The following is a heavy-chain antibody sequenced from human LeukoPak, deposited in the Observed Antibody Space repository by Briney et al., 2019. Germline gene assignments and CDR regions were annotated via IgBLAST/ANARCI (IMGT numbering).Heavy chain of an antibody. V-gene: IGHV3-73*01. CDR1: GFTFSDSD. D-gene: IGHD1-26*01. J-gene: IGHJ6*02. CDR2: IRDKASNYAT. Sequence: GGSLRLSCAASGFTFSDSDMHWVRQTSGKGLEWVGRIRDKASNYATAYAAPVKGRFTISRDDSKNTACLQMNSLKTEDTAIYYCTYYRRDPRGFYYGMDVWGQGTTVTVSS. CDR3: TYYRRDPRGFYYGMDV.